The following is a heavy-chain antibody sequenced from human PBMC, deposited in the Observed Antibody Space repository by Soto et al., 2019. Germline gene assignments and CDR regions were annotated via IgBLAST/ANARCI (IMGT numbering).Heavy chain of an antibody. CDR3: ARVAFGQIDY. D-gene: IGHD3-16*01. CDR2: MYHSGTT. Sequence: SETLSLTCTVSNYSISSGYYWGWIRQSPGEGLEWIVSMYHSGTTYYNPSLKSRVIISVDTSKNQFSLKLTSVTSADTAVYFCARVAFGQIDYWGQGTLVTVSS. V-gene: IGHV4-38-2*02. CDR1: NYSISSGYY. J-gene: IGHJ4*02.